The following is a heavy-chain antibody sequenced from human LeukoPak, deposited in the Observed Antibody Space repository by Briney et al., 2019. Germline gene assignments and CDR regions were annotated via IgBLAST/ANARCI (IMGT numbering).Heavy chain of an antibody. D-gene: IGHD1-1*01. CDR3: AKDRQLASDAFDL. V-gene: IGHV3-23*01. Sequence: GGALRLSCAASGFTFSSYAMRWVRQAPGEGRGGVAAISGSGGSTYYADSVKGRFTISRDSSKNTLYLQMNSLRAEDTAVYYCAKDRQLASDAFDLWGQGTMVTVS. CDR2: ISGSGGST. CDR1: GFTFSSYA. J-gene: IGHJ3*01.